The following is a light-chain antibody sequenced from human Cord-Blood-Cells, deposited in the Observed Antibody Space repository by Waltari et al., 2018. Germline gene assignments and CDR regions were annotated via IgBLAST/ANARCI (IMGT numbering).Light chain of an antibody. V-gene: IGLV2-8*01. CDR3: SSYAGSNNVV. J-gene: IGLJ2*01. Sequence: QSALTQPPSASGSPGQSVTISCTGTRSYVGGYNYVSWYQQHPGNASKPMIYEVSKRPSGVPDRFSGSKSDNTASLTVSGLQAEDEAEYYCSSYAGSNNVVFGGATKLTVL. CDR1: RSYVGGYNY. CDR2: EVS.